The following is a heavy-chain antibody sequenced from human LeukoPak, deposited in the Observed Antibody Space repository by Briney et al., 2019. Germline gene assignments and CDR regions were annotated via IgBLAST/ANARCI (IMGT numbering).Heavy chain of an antibody. Sequence: ETLSLTCTVSGGSISSYYWSWIRQPAGKGLEWIGRIYTSGSTNYNPSLKSRVTMSVDTSKNQFSLKLSSVTAADTAVYYCARGKWDLESGEAFDIWGQGTMVTVSS. J-gene: IGHJ3*02. CDR2: IYTSGST. V-gene: IGHV4-4*07. CDR3: ARGKWDLESGEAFDI. D-gene: IGHD1-26*01. CDR1: GGSISSYY.